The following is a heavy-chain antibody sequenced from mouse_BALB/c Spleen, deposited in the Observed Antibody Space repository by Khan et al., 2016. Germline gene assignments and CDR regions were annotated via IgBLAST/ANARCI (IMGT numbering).Heavy chain of an antibody. V-gene: IGHV5-6-3*01. Sequence: EVELVESGGGLVQPGGSLKLSCAASGFTFSSYGMSWVRQTPDKRLELVATINSNGGSTYYPDSVKGRFTISRDNAKNTLYLQMSSLKSEDIATYYCARGGLRWFDYWGQGTTLTVSS. CDR3: ARGGLRWFDY. CDR1: GFTFSSYG. CDR2: INSNGGST. D-gene: IGHD1-1*01. J-gene: IGHJ2*01.